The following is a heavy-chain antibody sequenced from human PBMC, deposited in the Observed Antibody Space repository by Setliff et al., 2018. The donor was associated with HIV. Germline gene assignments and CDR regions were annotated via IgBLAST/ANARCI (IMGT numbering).Heavy chain of an antibody. CDR2: IYISGTT. V-gene: IGHV4-4*09. CDR1: GGSISTSY. D-gene: IGHD2-15*01. J-gene: IGHJ3*02. Sequence: PSETLSLTCTVSGGSISTSYWNWIRQPPGKGLEWIAYIYISGTTNYNPSLKIRVTISLDTSRNQFSLKLGAVTAADTAMYYCAREHCSGGSCNGFDIWGQGTMGTVSS. CDR3: AREHCSGGSCNGFDI.